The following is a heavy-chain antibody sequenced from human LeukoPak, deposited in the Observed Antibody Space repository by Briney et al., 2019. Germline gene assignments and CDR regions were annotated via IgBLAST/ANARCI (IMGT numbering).Heavy chain of an antibody. Sequence: AAVKVSCEASGYTLSDYYIHGGRQAPGQGVEWMGWINPNREYTFYAQKFRGRVTQTRDTSISTLYMEITTLTSDETALYYCAVSSGDYWGQGTLVSVSA. V-gene: IGHV1-2*02. CDR2: INPNREYT. J-gene: IGHJ4*02. CDR1: GYTLSDYY. D-gene: IGHD3-10*01. CDR3: AVSSGDY.